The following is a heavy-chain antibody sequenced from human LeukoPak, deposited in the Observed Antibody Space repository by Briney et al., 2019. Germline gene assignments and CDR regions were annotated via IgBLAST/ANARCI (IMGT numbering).Heavy chain of an antibody. CDR1: DVSISDYY. CDR3: ARHAFASPLDI. CDR2: IYHTGDS. D-gene: IGHD2-21*01. J-gene: IGHJ4*02. V-gene: IGHV4-59*08. Sequence: SETLTLTCAVSDVSISDYYWSWIRQPPGKGLEWIGYIYHTGDSNQNPSLKGRVTVTLDTPKNQVSLKVTSVTAADTAVYYCARHAFASPLDIWGQGTVVTVSS.